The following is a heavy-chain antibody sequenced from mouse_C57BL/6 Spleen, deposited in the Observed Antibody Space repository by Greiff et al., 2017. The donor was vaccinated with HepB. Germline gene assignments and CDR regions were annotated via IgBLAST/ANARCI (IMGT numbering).Heavy chain of an antibody. CDR3: TRRNYDYDGGFAY. Sequence: VKLQESGAELVRPGASVTLSCKASGYTFTDYEMHWVKQTPVHGLEWIGAIDPETGGTAYNQKFKGKAILTADKSSSTAYMELRSLTSEDSAVYYCTRRNYDYDGGFAYWGQGTLVTVSA. J-gene: IGHJ3*01. CDR1: GYTFTDYE. D-gene: IGHD2-4*01. V-gene: IGHV1-15*01. CDR2: IDPETGGT.